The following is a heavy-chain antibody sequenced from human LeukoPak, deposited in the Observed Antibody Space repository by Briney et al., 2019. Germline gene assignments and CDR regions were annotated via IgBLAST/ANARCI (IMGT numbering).Heavy chain of an antibody. D-gene: IGHD3-10*01. CDR1: GFTFSSYS. CDR3: ARDPSYGSGSYGSIIDY. Sequence: GGSLRLSCAASGFTFSSYSMNWVRQAPGKGLEWVSSISSSSSYIYYADSVKGRFTISRDNAKSSLYLQMNSLRAEDTAVYYCARDPSYGSGSYGSIIDYWGQGTLVTVSS. V-gene: IGHV3-21*01. J-gene: IGHJ4*02. CDR2: ISSSSSYI.